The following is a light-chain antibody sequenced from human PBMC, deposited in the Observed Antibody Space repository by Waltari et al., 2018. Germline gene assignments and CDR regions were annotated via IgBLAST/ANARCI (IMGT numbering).Light chain of an antibody. Sequence: SYVLTQPHSVSVAPGQTARITCGGDNIAAKSVHGYQQKPGQAPVVVVFDDSDRPSGIPERFSGANSGNTATLTISRVEGGDEADYFCQVWDSSGDLLVIFGGGTKLTVL. CDR2: DDS. J-gene: IGLJ2*01. V-gene: IGLV3-21*02. CDR1: NIAAKS. CDR3: QVWDSSGDLLVI.